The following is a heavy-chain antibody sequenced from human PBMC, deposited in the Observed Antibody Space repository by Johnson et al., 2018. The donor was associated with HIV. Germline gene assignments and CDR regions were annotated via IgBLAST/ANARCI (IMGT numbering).Heavy chain of an antibody. V-gene: IGHV3-11*01. J-gene: IGHJ3*02. Sequence: QVQLVESGGGVVQPGRSLRLSCAASGFTFTDYYMNWMRQAPGKGLEWVSHISSSGSTIYYADSVKGRFTISRDNAKKSLYLQMNSLRAEDTALYYCARLRGYSGYDSFDIWGQGTMVTVSS. CDR3: ARLRGYSGYDSFDI. CDR2: ISSSGSTI. D-gene: IGHD5-12*01. CDR1: GFTFTDYY.